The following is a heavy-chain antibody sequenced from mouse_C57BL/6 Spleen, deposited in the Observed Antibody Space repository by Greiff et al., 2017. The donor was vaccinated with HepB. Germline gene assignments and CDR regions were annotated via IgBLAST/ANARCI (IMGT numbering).Heavy chain of an antibody. D-gene: IGHD2-4*01. Sequence: VQLQQPGAELVKPGASVKLSCKASGYTFTSYWMHWVKQRPGRGLEWIGRIDPNSGGTKYNEKFKSKATLTVDKPSSTAYTQLSSLTSEDSAVYYCARCYYDYDGGAYFDYWGQGTTLTVSS. CDR3: ARCYYDYDGGAYFDY. CDR1: GYTFTSYW. CDR2: IDPNSGGT. V-gene: IGHV1-72*01. J-gene: IGHJ2*01.